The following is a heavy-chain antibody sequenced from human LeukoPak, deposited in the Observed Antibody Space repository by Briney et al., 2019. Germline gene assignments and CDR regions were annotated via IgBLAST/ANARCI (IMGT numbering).Heavy chain of an antibody. J-gene: IGHJ4*02. CDR3: ARLDPLGFDY. CDR2: IYYSGST. V-gene: IGHV4-39*01. Sequence: PPETLSLTCTVSGGSISSSSYYWGWIRQPPGKGLEWIGSIYYSGSTYYNPSLKSRVTISVDTSKNQFSLKLSSVTAADTAVYYCARLDPLGFDYWGQGTLVTVSS. D-gene: IGHD3-16*01. CDR1: GGSISSSSYY.